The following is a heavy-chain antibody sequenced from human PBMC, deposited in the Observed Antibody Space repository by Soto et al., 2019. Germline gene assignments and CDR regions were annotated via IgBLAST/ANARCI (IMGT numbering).Heavy chain of an antibody. Sequence: SETLSHTCTVSGVSIIGYYWSLIRQPTGKGLEWIGYMYNTGSTVYNPSFKSRVTISVDTSKNQFSLKLNSVTAADTAVYYCARMRIAARQNPYYYYGMDVWGQGTTVTVSS. V-gene: IGHV4-59*01. J-gene: IGHJ6*02. CDR3: ARMRIAARQNPYYYYGMDV. D-gene: IGHD6-6*01. CDR2: MYNTGST. CDR1: GVSIIGYY.